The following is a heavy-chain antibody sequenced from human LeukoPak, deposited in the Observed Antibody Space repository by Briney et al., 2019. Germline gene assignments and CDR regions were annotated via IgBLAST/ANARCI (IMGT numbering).Heavy chain of an antibody. CDR1: GGSISSGGYS. CDR2: ISHSGNT. CDR3: ARTSRDGYNLGFYFDY. J-gene: IGHJ4*02. V-gene: IGHV4-30-2*01. Sequence: PSQTLSLTCTVSGGSISSGGYSWSWIRRPPGKGLEWIGYISHSGNTNYNPSLKSRVTISVDRSKNQFSLNLSSVTAADTAIYYCARTSRDGYNLGFYFDYWGQGTLVTVSS. D-gene: IGHD5-24*01.